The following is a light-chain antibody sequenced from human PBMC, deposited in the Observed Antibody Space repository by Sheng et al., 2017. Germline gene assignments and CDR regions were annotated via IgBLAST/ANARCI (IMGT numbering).Light chain of an antibody. CDR2: DAS. Sequence: DIQMTQSPSSLSAFIGDRVTITCRASQGITSSLAWYQQKPGIAPKLLIYDASSLQRGVSSRFSGSGSGTEFTLTISSVQPDDFATYYCQQYSVYYSFGPGAKLEI. CDR1: QGITSS. V-gene: IGKV1-5*03. J-gene: IGKJ2*03. CDR3: QQYSVYYS.